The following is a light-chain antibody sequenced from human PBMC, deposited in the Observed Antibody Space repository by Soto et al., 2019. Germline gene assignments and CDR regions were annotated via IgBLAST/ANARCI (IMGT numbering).Light chain of an antibody. CDR3: LQTDSVPYT. V-gene: IGKV1-39*01. Sequence: DIQMTQSPSSLSASVGDRVTLTCRASQSISSYLNWYQLKPGRPPKLLIYFASSLQAGVQSRFSGAGSETDFTLTITDLQPEDFTSYFCLQTDSVPYTFGQGT. CDR2: FAS. J-gene: IGKJ2*01. CDR1: QSISSY.